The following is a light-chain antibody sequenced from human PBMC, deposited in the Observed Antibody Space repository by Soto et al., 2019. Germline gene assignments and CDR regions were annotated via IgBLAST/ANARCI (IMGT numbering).Light chain of an antibody. Sequence: EIVMTQSPGTLSLSPGETATLSCRASQSVSSNYVAWFHQKPGQAPRLLIYGASSRATGVPDRFSARGSGTDFTLTISRLEPEDFAVYYCHQYGRSPFTFGPGTKVDIK. V-gene: IGKV3-20*01. CDR3: HQYGRSPFT. CDR2: GAS. J-gene: IGKJ3*01. CDR1: QSVSSNY.